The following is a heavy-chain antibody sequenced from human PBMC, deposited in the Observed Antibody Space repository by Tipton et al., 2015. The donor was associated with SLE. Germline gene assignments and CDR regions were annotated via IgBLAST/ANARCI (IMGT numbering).Heavy chain of an antibody. D-gene: IGHD6-19*01. CDR2: ISSNGGST. J-gene: IGHJ3*01. V-gene: IGHV3-64*04. CDR1: GFTFSSYA. CDR3: VRDGAGENHQWLVPGAFDL. Sequence: SLRLSCSASGFTFSSYAMHWVRQAPGKGLEYVSAISSNGGSTYYADSVKGRFTISRDNSKNTLYLQMNSLRAEDTAVYYCVRDGAGENHQWLVPGAFDLWGQGTMFTVSS.